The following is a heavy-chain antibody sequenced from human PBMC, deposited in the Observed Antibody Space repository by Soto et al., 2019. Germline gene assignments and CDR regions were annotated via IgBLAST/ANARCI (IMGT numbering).Heavy chain of an antibody. CDR1: GYTFTSYG. V-gene: IGHV1-18*01. D-gene: IGHD3-22*01. CDR2: ISAYNGNT. J-gene: IGHJ4*02. CDR3: ARVHSNMIVVVITTEFDY. Sequence: ASVKVSCKASGYTFTSYGISWVRQAPGQGLEWMGWISAYNGNTNYAQKLQGRVTMTTDTSTSTAYMELRSLRSDDTAVYYCARVHSNMIVVVITTEFDYWGQGTLVTVSS.